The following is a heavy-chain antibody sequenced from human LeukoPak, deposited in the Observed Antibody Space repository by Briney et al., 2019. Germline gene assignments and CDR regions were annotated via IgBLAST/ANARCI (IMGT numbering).Heavy chain of an antibody. J-gene: IGHJ5*02. V-gene: IGHV4-34*01. CDR1: GGSFSGYY. Sequence: SETLSLTCAVYGGSFSGYYWSWIRQPPGKGLEWIGEINHSGSTNYNPSFKSRVTISVNTSKNQSSLKLSSVTPADTAVYYFARGYYDGAWFDPWGQGNLVTVSS. D-gene: IGHD3-3*01. CDR2: INHSGST. CDR3: ARGYYDGAWFDP.